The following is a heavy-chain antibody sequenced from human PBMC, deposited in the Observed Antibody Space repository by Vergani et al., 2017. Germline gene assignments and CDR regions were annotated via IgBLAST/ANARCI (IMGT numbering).Heavy chain of an antibody. V-gene: IGHV3-72*01. J-gene: IGHJ3*02. CDR2: TRNKANSYTT. D-gene: IGHD2-2*01. CDR1: GFTFSDHY. Sequence: EVQLVESGGGLVKPGGSLRLSCAVSGFTFSDHYMDWVRQAPGKGLEWVGRTRNKANSYTTEYAASVKGRFTISRDDSKNSLYLQLNSLKIEDTAVYYCARIEYSSSTTSRKAFDIWGKG. CDR3: ARIEYSSSTTSRKAFDI.